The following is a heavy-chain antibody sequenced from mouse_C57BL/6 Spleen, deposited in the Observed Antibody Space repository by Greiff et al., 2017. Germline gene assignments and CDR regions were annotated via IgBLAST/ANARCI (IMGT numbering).Heavy chain of an antibody. CDR3: ARRRGGSSFYYAMDY. V-gene: IGHV1-85*01. J-gene: IGHJ4*01. Sequence: QVQLKESGPELVKPGASVKLSCKASGYTFTSYDINWVKQRPGQGLEWIGWIYPRDGSTKYNEKFKGKATLTVDTSSSTAYMELHSLTAEDSAGYFCARRRGGSSFYYAMDYWGQGTSVTVSS. D-gene: IGHD1-1*01. CDR1: GYTFTSYD. CDR2: IYPRDGST.